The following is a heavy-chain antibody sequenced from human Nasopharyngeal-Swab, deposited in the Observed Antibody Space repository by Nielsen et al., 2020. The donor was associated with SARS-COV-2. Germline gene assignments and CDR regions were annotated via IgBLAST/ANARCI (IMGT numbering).Heavy chain of an antibody. CDR3: ARDRGDGYNLYYFDY. V-gene: IGHV3-30*03. CDR2: ISYDGSNK. D-gene: IGHD5-24*01. CDR1: GFTFSSYG. Sequence: GGSLRLSCAASGFTFSSYGMHWVRRAPGKGLEWVAVISYDGSNKYYADSVKGRFTISRDNSKNTLYLQMNSLRAEDTAVYYCARDRGDGYNLYYFDYWGQGTLVTVSS. J-gene: IGHJ4*02.